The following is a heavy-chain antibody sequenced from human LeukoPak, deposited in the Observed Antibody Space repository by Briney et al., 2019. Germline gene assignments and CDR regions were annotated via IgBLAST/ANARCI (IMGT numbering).Heavy chain of an antibody. CDR3: AKSVIPNSYQGTYYMDV. Sequence: GGSLRLSCAASGFTFSSYGMHWVRQAPGEGLEWVAFIRHNETRIFYGDSVKGRFTISRDNSKNMVYLQLNSLSAEDTALYYCAKSVIPNSYQGTYYMDVWGKGTTVTVFS. J-gene: IGHJ6*03. CDR2: IRHNETRI. V-gene: IGHV3-30*02. CDR1: GFTFSSYG. D-gene: IGHD3-16*02.